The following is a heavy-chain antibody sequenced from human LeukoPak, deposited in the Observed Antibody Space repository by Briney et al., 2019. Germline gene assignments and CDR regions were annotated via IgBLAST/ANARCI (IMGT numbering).Heavy chain of an antibody. Sequence: ASVKVSCKASGGTFSSYAISWVRQAPGQGLEWMGGIIPIFGTANYAQKFQGRVSMTADTSTSTAYMEVRSLRSDDTAVYYCARSGRGTYYYVDLCCKGTRVNVSS. D-gene: IGHD1-26*01. CDR1: GGTFSSYA. V-gene: IGHV1-69*06. J-gene: IGHJ4*02. CDR3: ARSGRGTYYYVDL. CDR2: IIPIFGTA.